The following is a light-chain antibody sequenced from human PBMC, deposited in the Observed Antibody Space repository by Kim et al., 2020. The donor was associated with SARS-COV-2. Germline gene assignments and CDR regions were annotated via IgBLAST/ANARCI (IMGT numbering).Light chain of an antibody. V-gene: IGKV1-33*01. Sequence: DIQMTQSPSFLSGSVGDRVTITCQSSHDITNYLIWFHHKPGKAPNVLIYDASSLEVGVPSRFSGSGSGTRFTFTISSLQPEDVGTYYGQQYDDLPLTFGGGTKLEI. CDR3: QQYDDLPLT. CDR1: HDITNY. CDR2: DAS. J-gene: IGKJ4*01.